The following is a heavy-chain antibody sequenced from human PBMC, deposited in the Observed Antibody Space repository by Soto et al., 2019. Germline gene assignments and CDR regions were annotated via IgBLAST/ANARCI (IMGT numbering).Heavy chain of an antibody. D-gene: IGHD5-12*01. CDR1: GFTFINFG. Sequence: QVRLVESGGGVVQPGRSLRLSCSASGFTFINFGFHWVRQAPGKGLEWVALIWYDGSNKYYAESLKGRVSISRDNSKNTLYLEMKSLRFEDTAVYYCARDGDIQGGPPPKNYAMDVWGQGTTVTVSS. V-gene: IGHV3-33*08. CDR3: ARDGDIQGGPPPKNYAMDV. J-gene: IGHJ6*02. CDR2: IWYDGSNK.